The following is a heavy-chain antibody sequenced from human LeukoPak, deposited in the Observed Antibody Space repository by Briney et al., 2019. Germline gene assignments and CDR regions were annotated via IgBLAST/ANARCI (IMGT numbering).Heavy chain of an antibody. CDR1: GFTFSSYA. CDR2: ISGSGGSA. J-gene: IGHJ6*02. CDR3: ARRGAGTFYYYAKDV. Sequence: PGGSLRLSCAAAGFTFSSYAMSWVRQAPGKGPEWVSAISGSGGSAYYADSVKGRFTISRDNSKNTLYLQMNSLRADDTAVYYCARRGAGTFYYYAKDVWGQGTTVTVSS. V-gene: IGHV3-23*01. D-gene: IGHD3-10*01.